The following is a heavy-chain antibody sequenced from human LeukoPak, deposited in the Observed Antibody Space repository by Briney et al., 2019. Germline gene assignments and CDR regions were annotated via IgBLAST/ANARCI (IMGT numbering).Heavy chain of an antibody. CDR2: ISYDGSNK. CDR1: GLTFSSYA. CDR3: ARFWEHNWNYVNSLGLEETQIDY. D-gene: IGHD1-7*01. V-gene: IGHV3-30*01. Sequence: QPGRSLRLSCAASGLTFSSYAMHWVRQAPGKGLEWVAVISYDGSNKYYADSVKGRFTISRDNSKNTLYLQMNSLRAEDTAVYYCARFWEHNWNYVNSLGLEETQIDYWGQGTLVTVSS. J-gene: IGHJ4*02.